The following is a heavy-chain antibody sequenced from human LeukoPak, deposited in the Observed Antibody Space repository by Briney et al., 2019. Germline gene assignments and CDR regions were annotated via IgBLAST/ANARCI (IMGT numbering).Heavy chain of an antibody. CDR1: GGSISSSNW. J-gene: IGHJ4*02. CDR3: ATNGIVGATIMSY. V-gene: IGHV4-4*02. Sequence: SGTLSLTCAVSGGSISSSNWWSWVRQPPGKGLEWIGEIYHSGSTNYNPSLKSRVTISVDTSKNQFSLKLSSVTAADTAVYYCATNGIVGATIMSYWGQGTLVTVSS. D-gene: IGHD1-26*01. CDR2: IYHSGST.